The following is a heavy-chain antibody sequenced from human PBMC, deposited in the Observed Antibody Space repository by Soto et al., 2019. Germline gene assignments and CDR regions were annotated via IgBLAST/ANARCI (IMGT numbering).Heavy chain of an antibody. Sequence: EVQLVESGGGLVQPGRSLRLSCAASGFTFDDYAMHWVRQAPGKGLEWVSGISWNSGSIGYADSVKGRFTISRDNAKNSMYLQMNNLRAEDTAVYYGASRSAYRYCSGGSCFPFDYWGEGTLVTVSS. CDR1: GFTFDDYA. V-gene: IGHV3-9*01. CDR3: ASRSAYRYCSGGSCFPFDY. J-gene: IGHJ4*02. D-gene: IGHD2-15*01. CDR2: ISWNSGSI.